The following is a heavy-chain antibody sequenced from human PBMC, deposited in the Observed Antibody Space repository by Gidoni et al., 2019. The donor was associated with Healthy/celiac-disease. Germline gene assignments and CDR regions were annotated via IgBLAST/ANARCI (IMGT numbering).Heavy chain of an antibody. Sequence: EVQLVESGGGLVQPGGSLRLSCAASGFTVSSNYMSWVRQAPGKGLEWVSFIYSGGSTYYADYVKGRFTISRHNSKNTLYLQMNSLRAEDTAVYYCARDYRYYYDGSGDYYYGMDVWGQGTTVTVSS. CDR3: ARDYRYYYDGSGDYYYGMDV. CDR1: GFTVSSNY. CDR2: IYSGGST. J-gene: IGHJ6*02. V-gene: IGHV3-53*04. D-gene: IGHD3-22*01.